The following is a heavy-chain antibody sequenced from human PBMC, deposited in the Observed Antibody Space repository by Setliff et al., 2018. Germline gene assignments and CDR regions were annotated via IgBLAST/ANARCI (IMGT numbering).Heavy chain of an antibody. J-gene: IGHJ3*02. CDR3: ARDVGTSSFEVATMIVVAATDAFDI. CDR1: GYTFTSYG. V-gene: IGHV1-18*01. CDR2: ISAYNGNT. D-gene: IGHD3-22*01. Sequence: ASVKVSCKASGYTFTSYGISWVRQAPGQGLEWVGWISAYNGNTNYAQKLQGRVTMTTDTSTSTAYMELRSLRSDDTAVYYCARDVGTSSFEVATMIVVAATDAFDIWGQGTMVTVSS.